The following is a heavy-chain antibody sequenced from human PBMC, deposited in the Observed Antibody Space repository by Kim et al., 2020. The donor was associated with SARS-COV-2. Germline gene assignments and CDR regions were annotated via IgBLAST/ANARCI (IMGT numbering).Heavy chain of an antibody. D-gene: IGHD4-17*01. V-gene: IGHV4-59*01. Sequence: TNYNPSLTSRVTISVDTSKNQFALKLSSVTAADTAVYYCARTVTNWFDPWGQGTLVTVSS. CDR2: T. J-gene: IGHJ5*02. CDR3: ARTVTNWFDP.